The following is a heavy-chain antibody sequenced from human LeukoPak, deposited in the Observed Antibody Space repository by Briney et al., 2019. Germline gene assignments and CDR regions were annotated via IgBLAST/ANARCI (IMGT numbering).Heavy chain of an antibody. CDR3: ARATSETRYGRQADAFDI. J-gene: IGHJ3*02. CDR2: IYHSGST. D-gene: IGHD5-18*01. CDR1: GVSISSGGYS. V-gene: IGHV4-30-2*01. Sequence: PSQTLSLTCAVSGVSISSGGYSWSWIRQPPGKGLEWIGYIYHSGSTYYSPSLKSRVTISVDRSKNQFSLKLSSVTAADTAVYYCARATSETRYGRQADAFDIWGQGTMVTVSS.